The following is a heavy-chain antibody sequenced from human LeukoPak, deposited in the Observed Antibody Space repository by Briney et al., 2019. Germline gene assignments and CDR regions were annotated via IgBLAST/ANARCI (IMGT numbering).Heavy chain of an antibody. CDR2: ISYDGTNK. CDR1: GFSFSSYA. D-gene: IGHD6-19*01. V-gene: IGHV3-30*04. Sequence: PGGSLRLSCAASGFSFSSYALHWVRQAPGKGLEWVALISYDGTNKYYADSVKGHFTISRDNSKNTLYLQMSSLKPEDTAVYYCARDQEVRQWLVSGMIDYGGQGTLVTVSS. J-gene: IGHJ4*02. CDR3: ARDQEVRQWLVSGMIDY.